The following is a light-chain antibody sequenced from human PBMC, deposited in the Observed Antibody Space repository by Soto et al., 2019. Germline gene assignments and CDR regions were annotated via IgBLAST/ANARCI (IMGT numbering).Light chain of an antibody. J-gene: IGLJ1*01. CDR2: EVN. CDR3: SSYTSSSTYV. V-gene: IGLV2-14*01. Sequence: QSALTQPASVSGSPGQSITFSCTGTSSDVGGYDYVSWYQHHPGKAPKLLIYEVNNRPSGISYRFSGSKSGNTASLTISGLQAEDEADYFCSSYTSSSTYVFGTGTKLTVL. CDR1: SSDVGGYDY.